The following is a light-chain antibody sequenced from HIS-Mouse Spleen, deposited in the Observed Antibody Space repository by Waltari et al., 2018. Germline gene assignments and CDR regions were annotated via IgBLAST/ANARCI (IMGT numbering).Light chain of an antibody. CDR1: QGISSW. J-gene: IGKJ3*01. Sequence: DIQMTQSPSSVSASVGARVTITCRARQGISSWLACYQQQPGKAPKLLIYAASSLQSGVPSRFSGSGSGTDFTITISSLQPEDFATYYCQQANSFPSFTLFTFGPGTKVDIK. CDR2: AAS. V-gene: IGKV1-12*02. CDR3: QQANSFPSFTLFT.